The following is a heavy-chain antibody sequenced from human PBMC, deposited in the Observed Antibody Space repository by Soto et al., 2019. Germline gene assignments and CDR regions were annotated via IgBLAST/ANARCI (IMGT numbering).Heavy chain of an antibody. CDR2: IYYSGNT. V-gene: IGHV4-59*01. J-gene: IGHJ4*02. CDR3: ARDREYYDSSGLYFDY. D-gene: IGHD3-22*01. Sequence: SETLSLTCTVSGVSISDYHWSWIRQPPGKGLEWIGYIYYSGNTNYNPSLKSRVTISEDTSKNQFSLRLSSVTTADTAVYYCARDREYYDSSGLYFDYWGQGTLVTVS. CDR1: GVSISDYH.